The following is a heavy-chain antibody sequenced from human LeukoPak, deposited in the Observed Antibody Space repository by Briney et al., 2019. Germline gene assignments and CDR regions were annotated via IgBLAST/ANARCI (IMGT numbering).Heavy chain of an antibody. D-gene: IGHD2-2*01. CDR3: TADNCGSTSCYAHY. CDR2: FKSKTDGGAT. Sequence: GGSLRLSCVASGFTFSEFTFNNAWMSWVRQAPGKGLEWVGRFKSKTDGGATDYAAPVKGRFTISRDVSKTTLFLQMNSLKTEDTAVYYCTADNCGSTSCYAHYWGQGTLVTVSS. J-gene: IGHJ4*02. CDR1: GFTFSEFTFNNAW. V-gene: IGHV3-15*01.